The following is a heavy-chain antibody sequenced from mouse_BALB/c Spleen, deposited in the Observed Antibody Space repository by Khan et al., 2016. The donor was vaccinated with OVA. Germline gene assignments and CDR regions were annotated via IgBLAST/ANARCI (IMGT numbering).Heavy chain of an antibody. D-gene: IGHD2-4*01. CDR2: MWSGGST. CDR3: ARRGDDYGRGACFSY. Sequence: QVQLKQSGPGLVQPSQSLSITCTVSGFSLTSYGVHWVRQSPGKGLEWLGVMWSGGSTDYNAAFISRLSISKDNYKSQVFFKMNSLQANDTARYYGARRGDDYGRGACFSYWGQGTLVTVSA. J-gene: IGHJ3*01. V-gene: IGHV2-2*02. CDR1: GFSLTSYG.